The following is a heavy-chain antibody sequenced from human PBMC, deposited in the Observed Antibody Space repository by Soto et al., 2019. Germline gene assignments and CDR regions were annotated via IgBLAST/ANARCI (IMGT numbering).Heavy chain of an antibody. CDR3: AGALGSGYYFFDY. CDR1: GGSVSSGSYY. J-gene: IGHJ4*02. D-gene: IGHD3-22*01. Sequence: PSETLSLTCTVSGGSVSSGSYYWSWIRQPPGKGLEWIGYIYYSGSTNYNPSLKSRVTISVDTSKNQFSPKLSSVTAAETAVYYCAGALGSGYYFFDYWGQGTLVTVSS. CDR2: IYYSGST. V-gene: IGHV4-61*01.